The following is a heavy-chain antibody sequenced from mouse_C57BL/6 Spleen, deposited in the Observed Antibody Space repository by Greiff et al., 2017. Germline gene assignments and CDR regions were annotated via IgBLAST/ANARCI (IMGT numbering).Heavy chain of an antibody. CDR3: ARMEGIITKGYFDV. D-gene: IGHD1-1*01. V-gene: IGHV8-8*01. J-gene: IGHJ1*03. Sequence: ESGPGILQPSQTLSLTCSFSGFSLSTFGMGVGWIRQPSGKGLEWLAHIWWDDDKYYNPALKSRLTISKDTSKNQVFLKIANVDTADTATYYCARMEGIITKGYFDVWGTGTTVTVSS. CDR2: IWWDDDK. CDR1: GFSLSTFGMG.